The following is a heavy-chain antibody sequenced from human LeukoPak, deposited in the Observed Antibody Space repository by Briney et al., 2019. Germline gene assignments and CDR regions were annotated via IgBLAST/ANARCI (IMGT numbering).Heavy chain of an antibody. CDR2: VDPEGGET. V-gene: IGHV1-69-2*01. Sequence: ATVKISCKVSGYTFTDYYMHWVQQAPGKGLEWMGLVDPEGGETIYAEKFQGRVTITADTSTDTAYMGLSSLRSEDTAVYYCATPGPSRGLGYCSRTSCYNVWGKGTTVTVSS. CDR1: GYTFTDYY. J-gene: IGHJ6*04. CDR3: ATPGPSRGLGYCSRTSCYNV. D-gene: IGHD2-2*02.